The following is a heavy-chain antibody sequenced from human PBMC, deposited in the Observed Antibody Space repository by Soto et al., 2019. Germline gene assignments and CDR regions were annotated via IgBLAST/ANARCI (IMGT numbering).Heavy chain of an antibody. J-gene: IGHJ6*02. CDR1: GFTFSSYA. V-gene: IGHV3-30-3*01. D-gene: IGHD3-10*01. Sequence: HLGGSLRLSCAASGFTFSSYAMHWVRQAPGKGLEWVAVISYDGSNKYYADSVKGRFTISRDNSKNTLYLQMNSLRAEDTAVYYCARDGLMYYYGSGSSPYYYYYGMDVWGQGTTVTVSS. CDR3: ARDGLMYYYGSGSSPYYYYYGMDV. CDR2: ISYDGSNK.